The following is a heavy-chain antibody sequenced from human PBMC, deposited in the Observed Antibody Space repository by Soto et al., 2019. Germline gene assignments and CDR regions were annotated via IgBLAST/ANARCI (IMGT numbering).Heavy chain of an antibody. J-gene: IGHJ5*02. CDR1: GGSISSGGYS. D-gene: IGHD2-2*01. V-gene: IGHV4-30-2*01. CDR2: IYHSGST. CDR3: ARGGSYCSSTSCYGRYNWFDP. Sequence: PSVTLCLTCAVSGGSISSGGYSWSWIRQPPGKGLEWIGYIYHSGSTYYNPSLKSRVTISVDRSKNQFSLKLSSVTAADTAVYYCARGGSYCSSTSCYGRYNWFDPWGQGTLVTVSS.